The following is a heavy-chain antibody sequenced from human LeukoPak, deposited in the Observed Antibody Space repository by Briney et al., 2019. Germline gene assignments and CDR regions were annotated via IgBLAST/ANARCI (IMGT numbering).Heavy chain of an antibody. V-gene: IGHV1-18*01. CDR1: GYTFTSYG. J-gene: IGHJ4*02. CDR3: AKDRLPDGVWPLDY. Sequence: GASVKVSCKASGYTFTSYGISWVRQAPGQGLEWMGWISAYNGNTNYAQKLQGRVTMTTDTSTSTAYMELRSLRSDDTAVYYCAKDRLPDGVWPLDYWGQGTLVTVSS. CDR2: ISAYNGNT. D-gene: IGHD2-8*02.